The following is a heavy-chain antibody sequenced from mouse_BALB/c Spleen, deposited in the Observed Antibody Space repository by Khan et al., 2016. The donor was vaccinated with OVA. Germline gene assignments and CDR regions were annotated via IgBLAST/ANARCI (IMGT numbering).Heavy chain of an antibody. Sequence: IQLVQSGPELMKPGASVKISCKASGYSFSTYYIHWVTRSHGKTLEWIGYIDPFNGGATYNQKFKGKATLTVDKSSSTAYMHLTSLTSEDSAVYYCARHGSTSWFDYWGQGTLVTVSA. CDR2: IDPFNGGA. CDR3: ARHGSTSWFDY. V-gene: IGHV1S135*01. D-gene: IGHD1-1*01. J-gene: IGHJ3*01. CDR1: GYSFSTYY.